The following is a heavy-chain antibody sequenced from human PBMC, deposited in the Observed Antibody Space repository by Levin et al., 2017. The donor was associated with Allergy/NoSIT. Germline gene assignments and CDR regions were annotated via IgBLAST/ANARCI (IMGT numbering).Heavy chain of an antibody. D-gene: IGHD6-19*01. J-gene: IGHJ3*02. CDR2: ISSSGSTI. Sequence: GGSLRLSCAASGFTFSDYYMSWIHQAPGKGLEWVSYISSSGSTIYYADSVKGRFTISRDNAKNSLYLQMNSLRAEDTAVYYCARARIALGFAFDIWGQGTMVTVSS. CDR1: GFTFSDYY. CDR3: ARARIALGFAFDI. V-gene: IGHV3-11*01.